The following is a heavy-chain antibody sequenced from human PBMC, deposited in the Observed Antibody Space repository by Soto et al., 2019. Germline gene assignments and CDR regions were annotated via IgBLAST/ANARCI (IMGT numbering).Heavy chain of an antibody. Sequence: QVQLVQSGAEVKKPGASVKVSCKASGYTFTGNAMHWVRQAPGQRLEWMGWINTDNGNTKYSQKFQGRVTITRDTSANKTYMELSSLRSEDTAVYYCAREGYDSSGYPLGCWGQGTLVTGSS. CDR1: GYTFTGNA. CDR2: INTDNGNT. CDR3: AREGYDSSGYPLGC. D-gene: IGHD3-22*01. J-gene: IGHJ4*02. V-gene: IGHV1-3*04.